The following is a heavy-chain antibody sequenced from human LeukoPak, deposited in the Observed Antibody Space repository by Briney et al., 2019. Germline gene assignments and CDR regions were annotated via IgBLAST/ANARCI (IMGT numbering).Heavy chain of an antibody. CDR1: AYSFINYW. D-gene: IGHD6-19*01. CDR2: IYPSDSDS. Sequence: AESLKISSNVSAYSFINYWIGWVRQLPGKGLEWMGFIYPSDSDSRYSSYLQGQVTFSVDKSIKTAYLHWSSLKASDNATYYCARRACDAGGVGVAGFTFDFWGEGTLVSVSS. J-gene: IGHJ4*02. V-gene: IGHV5-51*01. CDR3: ARRACDAGGVGVAGFTFDF.